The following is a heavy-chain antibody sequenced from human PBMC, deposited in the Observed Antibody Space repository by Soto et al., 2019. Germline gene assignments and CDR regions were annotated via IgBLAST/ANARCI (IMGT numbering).Heavy chain of an antibody. V-gene: IGHV1-69*06. D-gene: IGHD3-22*01. J-gene: IGHJ4*01. CDR3: ASGLPYFDTGGPWSFDY. CDR2: IIPIFGTS. Sequence: QVQLVQSGAEVRKPRSSVKVSCKSSGGTFSGHALSWVRQAPGQGLEWMGGIIPIFGTSNYAQKFQGRVTMTADTSTRTAYMELTSLRSEDTAVYYCASGLPYFDTGGPWSFDYWGHGSLVTVSS. CDR1: GGTFSGHA.